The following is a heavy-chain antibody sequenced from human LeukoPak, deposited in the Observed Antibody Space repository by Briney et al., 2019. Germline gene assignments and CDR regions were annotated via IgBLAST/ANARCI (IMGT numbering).Heavy chain of an antibody. J-gene: IGHJ6*02. D-gene: IGHD5-18*01. V-gene: IGHV3-30-3*01. CDR2: ISYDGSNK. CDR3: ARDRSYGPFYYYYGMDV. CDR1: GFTFSSYA. Sequence: GGSLRLSCAASGFTFSSYAMHWVRQAPGKGLEWVAVISYDGSNKYYADSVKGRFTISRDNSKNTLYLQMNSLRAEDTAVYYCARDRSYGPFYYYYGMDVRGQGTTVTVSS.